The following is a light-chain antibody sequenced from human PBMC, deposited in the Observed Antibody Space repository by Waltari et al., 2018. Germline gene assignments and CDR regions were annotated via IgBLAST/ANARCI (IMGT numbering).Light chain of an antibody. CDR3: SSYAGDNILI. V-gene: IGLV2-8*01. J-gene: IGLJ2*01. CDR2: DVN. CDR1: SSDVAFYDF. Sequence: QSALTQPPSASGSPGQSVSISCTGTSSDVAFYDFVSWYKQDPGKAPKLIIYDVNKRPSGVLGRFSGSKSGNTTSLIVSGRQADDESYYYCSSYAGDNILIFGGGTKRTV.